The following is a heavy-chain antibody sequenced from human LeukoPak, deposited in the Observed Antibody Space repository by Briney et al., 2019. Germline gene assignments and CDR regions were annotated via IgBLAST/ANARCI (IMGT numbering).Heavy chain of an antibody. D-gene: IGHD2-21*01. Sequence: SETLSLTCTVSGGSISSYYWSWIRQPPGKGLEWIGYIYYSGSTNYNPSLKSRVTISVDTSKNQFSLKLSSVTAADTAVYYCARGTIRGFFDYWGQGTLVTVSS. V-gene: IGHV4-59*01. CDR2: IYYSGST. CDR3: ARGTIRGFFDY. CDR1: GGSISSYY. J-gene: IGHJ4*02.